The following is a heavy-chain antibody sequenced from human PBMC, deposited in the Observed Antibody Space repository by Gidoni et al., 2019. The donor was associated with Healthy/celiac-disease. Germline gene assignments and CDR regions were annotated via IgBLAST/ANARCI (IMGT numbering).Heavy chain of an antibody. CDR2: IIPIFGTA. J-gene: IGHJ4*02. D-gene: IGHD5-12*01. CDR3: ARGHGYNFGGYFDY. CDR1: GGSFSSYA. V-gene: IGHV1-69*01. Sequence: QVQLVQSGAEGKKPGSSVKVSCKASGGSFSSYAISWVRQAPGQGFEWMGGIIPIFGTASYGQKFKGRVTITADESTSTAYMELSSLRSEETAVYYCARGHGYNFGGYFDYWGQGTLVTVAS.